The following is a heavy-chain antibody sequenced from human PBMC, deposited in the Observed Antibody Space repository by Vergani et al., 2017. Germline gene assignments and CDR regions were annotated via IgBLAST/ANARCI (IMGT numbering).Heavy chain of an antibody. Sequence: EVQLVESGGGLVQPGRSLRLSCTASGFTFGDYAMSWVRQAPGKGLEWVGFIRSKAYGGTTEYAASVKGRFTISRDDSKSIAYLQMNSLKTEDTAVYYCTRELTVVVPAASYYYYYYYMDVWGKGTTVTVSS. CDR3: TRELTVVVPAASYYYYYYYMDV. J-gene: IGHJ6*03. CDR1: GFTFGDYA. D-gene: IGHD2-2*01. CDR2: IRSKAYGGTT. V-gene: IGHV3-49*04.